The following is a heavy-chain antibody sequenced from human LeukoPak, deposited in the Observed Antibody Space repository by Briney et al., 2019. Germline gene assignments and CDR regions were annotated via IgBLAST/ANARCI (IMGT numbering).Heavy chain of an antibody. CDR1: GGTFHSYA. CDR3: ARETYGDHQYYDY. J-gene: IGHJ4*02. Sequence: SVKVSCKASGGTFHSYAVSWVRQAPGQGLEWMGGIIPVSGTANYAQKFQGRVTITADESTTTAYMELSSLRSEDTAVYYCARETYGDHQYYDYWGQGTLVTVSS. V-gene: IGHV1-69*13. D-gene: IGHD4-17*01. CDR2: IIPVSGTA.